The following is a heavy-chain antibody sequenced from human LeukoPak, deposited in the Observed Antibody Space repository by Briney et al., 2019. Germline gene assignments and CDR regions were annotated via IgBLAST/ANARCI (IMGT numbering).Heavy chain of an antibody. D-gene: IGHD5-24*01. CDR2: INHSGST. J-gene: IGHJ4*02. CDR1: GGSFSGYY. V-gene: IGHV4-34*01. Sequence: SETLDLTCAVYGGSFSGYYWSWIRQPPGKGLEWIGEINHSGSTNYNPSLKSRVTISVDTSKNQFSLTLSSVTAADTAVYYCARMARNYPTHLDCWGQGTLVTVSS. CDR3: ARMARNYPTHLDC.